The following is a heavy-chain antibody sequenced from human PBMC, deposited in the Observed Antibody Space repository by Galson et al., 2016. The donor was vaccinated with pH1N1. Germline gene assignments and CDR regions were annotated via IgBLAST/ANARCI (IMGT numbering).Heavy chain of an antibody. D-gene: IGHD6-13*01. Sequence: ETLSLTCAVSGYSISSGYYWGWIRQPPGKGLEWIGSIYHSGSTYYNPSLKSRVTISIDTSKNQFSLKLSSVTAADTAVYYCAISLGEQLEAFDPWGQGTLVTVSS. CDR1: GYSISSGYY. V-gene: IGHV4-38-2*01. J-gene: IGHJ5*02. CDR2: IYHSGST. CDR3: AISLGEQLEAFDP.